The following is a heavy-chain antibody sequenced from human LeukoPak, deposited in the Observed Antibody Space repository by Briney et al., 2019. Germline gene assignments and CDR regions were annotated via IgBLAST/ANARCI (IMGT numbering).Heavy chain of an antibody. Sequence: ASVKVSCKASGGTFSSYAISWVRQAPGQGLEWMGGNIPIFGTANYAQKFQGRVTITADESTSTAYMELSSLRSEDTAVYYCARLRITIFGVVISHYYGMDVWGQGTTVTVSS. D-gene: IGHD3-3*01. J-gene: IGHJ6*02. CDR3: ARLRITIFGVVISHYYGMDV. CDR2: NIPIFGTA. CDR1: GGTFSSYA. V-gene: IGHV1-69*13.